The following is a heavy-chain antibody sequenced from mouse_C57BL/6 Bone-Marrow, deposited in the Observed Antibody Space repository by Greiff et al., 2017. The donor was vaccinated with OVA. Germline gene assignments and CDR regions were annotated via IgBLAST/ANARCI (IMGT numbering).Heavy chain of an antibody. CDR3: ASGSNYGFDY. V-gene: IGHV1-82*01. D-gene: IGHD2-5*01. CDR1: GYAFSSSW. J-gene: IGHJ2*01. Sequence: VKLMESGPELVKPGASVKISCKASGYAFSSSWMNWVKQRPGKGLEWIGRIYPGDGDTNYNGKFKGKATLTADKSSSTAYMQLSSLTSEDSAVYFCASGSNYGFDYWGQGTTLTVSS. CDR2: IYPGDGDT.